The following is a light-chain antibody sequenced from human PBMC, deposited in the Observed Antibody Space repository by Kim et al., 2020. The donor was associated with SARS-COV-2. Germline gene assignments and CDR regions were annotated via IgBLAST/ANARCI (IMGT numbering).Light chain of an antibody. CDR3: EEYNNWQLT. V-gene: IGKV3-15*01. CDR1: QSVSSN. Sequence: EIVMTQSPATLSVSPGERATLSCRASQSVSSNLAWYQQKPGQAPRLLIYGASTGATGIPARFSGSGSGTEFTLTISSLQSEDLAVYYCEEYNNWQLTFGGGTKVDIK. J-gene: IGKJ4*01. CDR2: GAS.